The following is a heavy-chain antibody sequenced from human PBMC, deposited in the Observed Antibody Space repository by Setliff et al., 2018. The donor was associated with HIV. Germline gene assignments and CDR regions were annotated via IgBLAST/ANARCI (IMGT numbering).Heavy chain of an antibody. CDR2: MNPNSGNT. J-gene: IGHJ4*02. Sequence: ASVKVSCKTSGYNFNNYDINWVRQASGQGLEWVGWMNPNSGNTGFAQKFQGRLTMTTDTATSTAYMEVRSLRSDDTAVYYCARTDYGGNSGGNYFDYWGQGSLVTVSS. V-gene: IGHV1-8*02. CDR1: GYNFNNYD. D-gene: IGHD4-17*01. CDR3: ARTDYGGNSGGNYFDY.